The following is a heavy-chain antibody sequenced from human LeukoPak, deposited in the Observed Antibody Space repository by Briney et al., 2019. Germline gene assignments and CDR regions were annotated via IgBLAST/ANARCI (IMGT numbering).Heavy chain of an antibody. CDR3: ARDRQYSGSHLSSYYFDY. CDR1: GGTFSSYA. D-gene: IGHD1-26*01. J-gene: IGHJ4*02. V-gene: IGHV1-69*13. Sequence: GASVKVSCKASGGTFSSYAISWVRQAPGQGLEWMGGIIPIFGTANYAQKFQGRVTITADESTSTAYMELSSLRSEDTAVYYCARDRQYSGSHLSSYYFDYWGQGTLVTVSS. CDR2: IIPIFGTA.